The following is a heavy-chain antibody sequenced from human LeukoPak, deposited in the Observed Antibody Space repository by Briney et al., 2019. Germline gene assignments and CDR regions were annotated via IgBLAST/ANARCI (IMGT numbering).Heavy chain of an antibody. V-gene: IGHV1-69*04. CDR2: IIPILGIA. CDR1: GGTFSSYA. CDR3: ADVASGYYGMDV. D-gene: IGHD2-15*01. J-gene: IGHJ6*02. Sequence: SVKASCKASGGTFSSYAISWVRQAPGQGLEWMGRIIPILGIANYAQKFQGRVTITADKSTSTAYMELSNLRSEDTAVYYCADVASGYYGMDVWGQGTTVTVSS.